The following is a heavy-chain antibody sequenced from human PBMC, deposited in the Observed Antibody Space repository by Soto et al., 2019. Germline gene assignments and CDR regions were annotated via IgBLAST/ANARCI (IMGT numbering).Heavy chain of an antibody. Sequence: QITLKESGATPVKPTQTLTLTCTYSGFSLRNSGVGVGWIRQPPGKALEWLALIYWDDDKRYSPSLKSRLTITKDTSKNQVVLTMTNMDPVDTATYYCAHLTTGGFYFDYWGQGTLVTVSS. D-gene: IGHD4-17*01. J-gene: IGHJ4*02. CDR2: IYWDDDK. CDR1: GFSLRNSGVG. V-gene: IGHV2-5*02. CDR3: AHLTTGGFYFDY.